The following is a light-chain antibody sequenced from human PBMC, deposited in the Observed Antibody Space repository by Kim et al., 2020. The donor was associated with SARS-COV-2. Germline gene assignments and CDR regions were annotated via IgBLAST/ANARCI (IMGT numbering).Light chain of an antibody. CDR3: QAWDSSTNVV. V-gene: IGLV3-1*01. J-gene: IGLJ2*01. Sequence: VSPGQKAIITCSGEKLGDKYICWYQQKSGQSPVLVIYQDIMRPSGIPERFSGSTSGNTATLTISGAQAMDEAEYYCQAWDSSTNVVFGGGTQLTVL. CDR2: QDI. CDR1: KLGDKY.